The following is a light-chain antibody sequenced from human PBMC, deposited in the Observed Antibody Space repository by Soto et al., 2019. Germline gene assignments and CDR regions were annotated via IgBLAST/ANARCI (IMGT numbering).Light chain of an antibody. V-gene: IGKV1-5*03. CDR2: KAS. CDR1: QRISSS. CDR3: QQYNSYRA. Sequence: DIQMTQSPSTLSASVGDRVTITCRASQRISSSLAWHQQQPGKAPKLLISKASSLESGVPSRFSGSGSGPEFTLTLSSLQPDDFATYYCQQYNSYRAFGQATKV. J-gene: IGKJ1*01.